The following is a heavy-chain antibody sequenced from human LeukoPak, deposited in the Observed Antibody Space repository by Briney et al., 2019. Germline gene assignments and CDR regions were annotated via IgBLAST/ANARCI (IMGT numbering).Heavy chain of an antibody. V-gene: IGHV4-30-4*08. CDR1: GGSISSGDYY. J-gene: IGHJ3*02. CDR3: AREFLRDNAFDI. D-gene: IGHD4-17*01. CDR2: IYYSGST. Sequence: PSETLSLTCTVSGGSISSGDYYWSWIRQPPGKGLEWIGYIYYSGSTYYKPSLKSRISMSVDMSKTQFSLKLSSVIAADTAVYFCAREFLRDNAFDIWGQGTMVTVSS.